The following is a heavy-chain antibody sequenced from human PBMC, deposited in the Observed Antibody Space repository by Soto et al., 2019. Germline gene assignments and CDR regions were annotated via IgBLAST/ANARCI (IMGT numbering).Heavy chain of an antibody. J-gene: IGHJ6*03. CDR2: ISSNGVGT. CDR3: ARRARADFYFMDV. Sequence: EVQLAESGGGLAQPGGSLRLSCAASGFTLSGYAMDWVRQAPGTGLEYVSGISSNGVGTYYANSVQGRFTISRDTSKNTVYLQMGSLRPEDMAVYYCARRARADFYFMDVWGKGTTVTVSS. CDR1: GFTLSGYA. V-gene: IGHV3-64*01. D-gene: IGHD6-6*01.